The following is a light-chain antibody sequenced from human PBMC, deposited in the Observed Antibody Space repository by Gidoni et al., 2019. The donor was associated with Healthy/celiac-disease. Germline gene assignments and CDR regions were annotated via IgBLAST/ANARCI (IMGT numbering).Light chain of an antibody. CDR1: SSDVGGYNY. CDR3: SSYTSSSTISV. CDR2: EVS. V-gene: IGLV2-14*01. J-gene: IGLJ1*01. Sequence: QSALTPPASVSGSPGQSITISCTGTSSDVGGYNYVSWYQQHPGKAPKLMIYEVSNRPSGVSNRFSGSKSGNTASLTISGLQAEEEDDYYCSSYTSSSTISVFGTGTKVTVL.